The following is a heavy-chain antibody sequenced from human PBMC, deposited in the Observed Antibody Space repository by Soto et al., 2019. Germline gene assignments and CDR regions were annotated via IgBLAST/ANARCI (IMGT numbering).Heavy chain of an antibody. CDR1: GGTFSSYA. D-gene: IGHD5-12*01. Sequence: SVRVSCKASGGTFSSYAISWVRQAPGQGLEWMGGIIPIFCTANYAQKFQGRVTITADESTSTAYMELSSLRSEDTAVYYCARGFYSGLDYWGQGTLVTVSS. J-gene: IGHJ4*02. CDR2: IIPIFCTA. CDR3: ARGFYSGLDY. V-gene: IGHV1-69*13.